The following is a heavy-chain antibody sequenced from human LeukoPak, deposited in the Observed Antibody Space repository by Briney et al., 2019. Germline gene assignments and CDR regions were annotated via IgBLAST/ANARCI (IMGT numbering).Heavy chain of an antibody. Sequence: GGSLRLSCAASGFTFSNAWMSWVRQAPGKGLEWVGRIKSKTDGGTTDYAAPVKGRFTISRDDSKNTLYLQMNSLKTEDTAVYYCTTDEGSSGSRTFDYWGQGTLVTVSS. J-gene: IGHJ4*02. CDR1: GFTFSNAW. D-gene: IGHD3-22*01. V-gene: IGHV3-15*01. CDR2: IKSKTDGGTT. CDR3: TTDEGSSGSRTFDY.